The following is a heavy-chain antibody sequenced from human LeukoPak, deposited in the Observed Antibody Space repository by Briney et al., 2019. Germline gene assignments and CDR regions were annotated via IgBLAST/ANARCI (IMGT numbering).Heavy chain of an antibody. V-gene: IGHV4-39*02. CDR2: IYYSGST. CDR1: GGSISSSSYY. CDR3: ARELGGYYPTYYYYYYYMDV. Sequence: SETLSLTCTVSGGSISSSSYYWGWIRQPPGKGLEWIGSIYYSGSTYYNPSLKSRVTISVDTSKNQFSLKLSSVTAADTAVYYCARELGGYYPTYYYYYYYMDVWGKGTTVTVSS. D-gene: IGHD3-3*01. J-gene: IGHJ6*03.